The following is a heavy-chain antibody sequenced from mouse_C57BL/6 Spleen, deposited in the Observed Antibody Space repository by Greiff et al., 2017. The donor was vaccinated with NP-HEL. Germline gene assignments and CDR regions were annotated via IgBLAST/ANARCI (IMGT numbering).Heavy chain of an antibody. J-gene: IGHJ2*01. Sequence: DVQLQESGPGMVKPSQSLSLTCTVTGYSITSGYDWHWIRHFPGNKLEWMGYISYSGSTNYNPSLKSRISITHDTSKNHFFLKLNSVTTEDTATYYCARGGDGYFFDYWGQGTTLTVSS. CDR3: ARGGDGYFFDY. CDR1: GYSITSGYD. D-gene: IGHD2-3*01. CDR2: ISYSGST. V-gene: IGHV3-1*01.